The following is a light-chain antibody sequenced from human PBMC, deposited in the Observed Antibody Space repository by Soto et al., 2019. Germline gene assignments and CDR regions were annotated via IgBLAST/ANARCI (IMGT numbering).Light chain of an antibody. CDR1: QSVNSY. Sequence: EIVLTQSPATLSLSPGEGATLSWRARQSVNSYLAWYQQKPGQAPRLLIYDASKRATGIPARFSGSGSGTDFTLTISSIEPEDFSVYYCQQRTNWQSFGQGTILEI. CDR3: QQRTNWQS. V-gene: IGKV3-11*01. CDR2: DAS. J-gene: IGKJ2*03.